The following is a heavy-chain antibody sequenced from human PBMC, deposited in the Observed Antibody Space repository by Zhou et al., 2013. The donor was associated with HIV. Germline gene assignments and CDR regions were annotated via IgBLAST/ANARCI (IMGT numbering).Heavy chain of an antibody. J-gene: IGHJ4*02. CDR3: AREGPIGSNAYDY. CDR1: GYTFSSYG. CDR2: IIPIFGTA. V-gene: IGHV1-69*05. D-gene: IGHD6-13*01. Sequence: QVQLVQSGSEVKKPGASVKVSCKTSGYTFSSYGISWMRQAPGQGLEWMGGIIPIFGTANYAQKFQGRVTITTDESTSTAYMELSSLRSEDTAVYYCAREGPIGSNAYDYWGQGTLVTVSS.